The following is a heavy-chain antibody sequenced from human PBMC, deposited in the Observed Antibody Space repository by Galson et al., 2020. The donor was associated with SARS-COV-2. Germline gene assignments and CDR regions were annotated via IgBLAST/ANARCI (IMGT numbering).Heavy chain of an antibody. CDR3: MRETSGWFGEFSKGYFDY. Sequence: GGSLRLSCSASGFTFSSYAMHWVRQAPGKGLEYVSAIDSNGDNTYYTDSVKGRFTISRDTSKNTLYLQMSSLRAEDTAVYYCMRETSGWFGEFSKGYFDYWGQGTLVTVSS. D-gene: IGHD3-10*01. J-gene: IGHJ4*02. CDR1: GFTFSSYA. CDR2: IDSNGDNT. V-gene: IGHV3-64D*06.